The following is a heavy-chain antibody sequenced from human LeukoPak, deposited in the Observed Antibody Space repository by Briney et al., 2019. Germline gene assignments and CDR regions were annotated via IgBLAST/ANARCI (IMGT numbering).Heavy chain of an antibody. Sequence: SETLSLTCAVYGGSFSGYYWTWIRQPPGKGLEWIGEINHSGTTNYNPSLKSRVTISVDTSQNQFSLSLSSVTAAHTAVYYCARGYCSSIRCPGAFDIWGQGTMVAVSS. CDR3: ARGYCSSIRCPGAFDI. V-gene: IGHV4-34*01. CDR2: INHSGTT. CDR1: GGSFSGYY. D-gene: IGHD2-2*01. J-gene: IGHJ3*02.